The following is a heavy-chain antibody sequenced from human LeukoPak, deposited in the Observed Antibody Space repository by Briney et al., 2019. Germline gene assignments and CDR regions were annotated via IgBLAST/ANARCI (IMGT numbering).Heavy chain of an antibody. CDR1: GFTFSSYD. J-gene: IGHJ4*02. CDR2: ISTSSSYI. Sequence: PGGSLRLSCAAPGFTFSSYDMNWVRQAPGKGLEWVSSISTSSSYIDYADSVQGRFTISRDNAENSLYLQMNSLRAEDTAVYYCARDEEGYGYHHWGQGTLVTVSS. CDR3: ARDEEGYGYHH. D-gene: IGHD5-18*01. V-gene: IGHV3-21*06.